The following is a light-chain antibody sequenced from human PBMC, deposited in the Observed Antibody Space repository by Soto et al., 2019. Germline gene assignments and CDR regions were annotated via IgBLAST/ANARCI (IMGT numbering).Light chain of an antibody. CDR1: QSVSNNY. CDR3: QQYYSIPLT. V-gene: IGKV3-20*01. Sequence: EIVLTQSPGTLSLSPGERASLSCRASQSVSNNYLAWYQQKPGQAPRLLIYGASNRATDVPARFSGSGSGTDFTLTISSLEPEDFAVYYCQQYYSIPLTFGGGTKVDIK. J-gene: IGKJ4*01. CDR2: GAS.